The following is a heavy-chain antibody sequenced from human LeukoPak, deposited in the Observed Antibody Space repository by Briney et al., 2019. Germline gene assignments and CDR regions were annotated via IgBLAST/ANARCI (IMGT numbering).Heavy chain of an antibody. Sequence: GGSLRLSCAASGFTFSSYAMSWVRQAPGKGLEWVSAIKRGGGSTYYADSVKGRFTISRDNYKNTLYLQINTLRAEDTAVYYCAKCLEWVSSSYNEFDPWGQGALVT. CDR3: AKCLEWVSSSYNEFDP. CDR1: GFTFSSYA. D-gene: IGHD6-13*01. J-gene: IGHJ5*02. CDR2: IKRGGGST. V-gene: IGHV3-23*01.